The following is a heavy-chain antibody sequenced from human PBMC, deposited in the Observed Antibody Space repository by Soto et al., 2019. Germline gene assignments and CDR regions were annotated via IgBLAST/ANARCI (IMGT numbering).Heavy chain of an antibody. J-gene: IGHJ4*02. CDR2: IYYSGTS. V-gene: IGHV4-31*03. Sequence: KPSETLSLTCTVSGDSIISGGYYWSWIRQHPGKGLEWIGYIYYSGTSYYNPSLESRVTLSVDTSKNQFSLKLSSVTAADTAVYYCARARGNWGYFDYWGQGSLVPVSS. CDR3: ARARGNWGYFDY. CDR1: GDSIISGGYY. D-gene: IGHD7-27*01.